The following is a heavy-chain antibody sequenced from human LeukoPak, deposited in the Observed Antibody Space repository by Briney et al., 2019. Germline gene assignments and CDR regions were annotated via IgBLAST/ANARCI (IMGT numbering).Heavy chain of an antibody. V-gene: IGHV3-23*01. CDR3: AKLDSSSWYLHDYFDY. D-gene: IGHD6-13*01. CDR2: ISGSGGST. CDR1: GFTFSSYA. Sequence: GGSLRLSCAASGFTFSSYAMSWVRQAPWKGLEWVSAISGSGGSTYYADSVKGRFTISRDNSKNTLYLQMNSLRAEDTAVYYCAKLDSSSWYLHDYFDYWGQGTLVTVSS. J-gene: IGHJ4*02.